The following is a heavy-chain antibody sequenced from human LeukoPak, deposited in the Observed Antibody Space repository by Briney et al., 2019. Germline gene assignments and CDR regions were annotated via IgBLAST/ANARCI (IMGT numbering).Heavy chain of an antibody. CDR3: ARGPGGRSGYYPLEDYYYYYYMDV. D-gene: IGHD3-22*01. CDR2: MNPNSGNT. CDR1: GYTFTSYD. V-gene: IGHV1-8*01. Sequence: VASVKVSCKASGYTFTSYDINWVRQATGQGLEWMGWMNPNSGNTGYAQKLQGRVTMTTDTSTSTAYMELRSLTSDDTAVYYCARGPGGRSGYYPLEDYYYYYYMDVWGKGTTVTISS. J-gene: IGHJ6*03.